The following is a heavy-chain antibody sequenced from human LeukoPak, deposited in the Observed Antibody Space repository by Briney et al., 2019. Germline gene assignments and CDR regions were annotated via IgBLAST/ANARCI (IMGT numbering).Heavy chain of an antibody. V-gene: IGHV3-21*01. CDR3: ARTRPFDY. CDR2: ISSSSSYI. CDR1: GFTLSSYS. J-gene: IGHJ4*02. D-gene: IGHD6-6*01. Sequence: GGSLRLSFAATGFTLSSYSMNWVRQAPGRGLEWVSSISSSSSYIYYADSVKGRFTISRDNAKNSLYLQMNSLRAEDTAVYYCARTRPFDYWGQGTLVTVSS.